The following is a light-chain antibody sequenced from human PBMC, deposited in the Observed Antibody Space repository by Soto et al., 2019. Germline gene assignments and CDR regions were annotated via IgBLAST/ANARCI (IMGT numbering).Light chain of an antibody. J-gene: IGKJ1*01. Sequence: IKMNQSPASLSAYVGDRVTITCRASQGISNYLAWYQQKPGKVPKLLIYAASTLQSGVPSRFSGSGSGTDFTLTISSLQPEDVAPYYCQKYNSAPQTFGQGTNVDIK. CDR1: QGISNY. CDR3: QKYNSAPQT. V-gene: IGKV1-27*01. CDR2: AAS.